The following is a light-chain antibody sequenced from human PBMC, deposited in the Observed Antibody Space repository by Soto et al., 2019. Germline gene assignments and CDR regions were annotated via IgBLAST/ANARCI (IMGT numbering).Light chain of an antibody. CDR1: SSNIGSNT. CDR2: SSN. CDR3: AAWDDSLNGL. J-gene: IGLJ2*01. V-gene: IGLV1-44*01. Sequence: QSVLTQPPSASGTPGQRVIISCSGSSSNIGSNTVSWYQQLPGTSPKLLIYSSNQRPSGVPDRFSGSKSGTSASLAISGLQSEDEDDYYCAAWDDSLNGLFGGGTKLTVL.